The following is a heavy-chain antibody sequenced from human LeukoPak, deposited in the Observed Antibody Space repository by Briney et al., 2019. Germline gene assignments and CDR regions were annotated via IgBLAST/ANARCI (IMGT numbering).Heavy chain of an antibody. J-gene: IGHJ6*02. V-gene: IGHV3-33*01. D-gene: IGHD2-2*01. CDR3: ARTVRCSSSSRYFWVLDV. Sequence: PGGSLRLSCAASGFTFSSHAMHWVRQAPGKGLEWVAVIWFDGTNKWYVDSVQGRFSISRDNSKNTLYLEMNSLRAEDTAIYYCARTVRCSSSSRYFWVLDVWGQGTTVTVSS. CDR1: GFTFSSHA. CDR2: IWFDGTNK.